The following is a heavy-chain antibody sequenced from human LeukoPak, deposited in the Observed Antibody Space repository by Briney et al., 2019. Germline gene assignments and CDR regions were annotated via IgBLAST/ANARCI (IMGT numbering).Heavy chain of an antibody. D-gene: IGHD2/OR15-2a*01. CDR2: IYYSGST. CDR1: GVSISSSSYY. Sequence: PSETLSLTCSGSGVSISSSSYYWGWIRQPPGKGLEWIGSIYYSGSTYYSPSLKSRVTISVDTSKNQFSLKLSSVTAADTAVYHCARLRIPRVWYFDLWGRGTLVTVSS. CDR3: ARLRIPRVWYFDL. J-gene: IGHJ2*01. V-gene: IGHV4-39*01.